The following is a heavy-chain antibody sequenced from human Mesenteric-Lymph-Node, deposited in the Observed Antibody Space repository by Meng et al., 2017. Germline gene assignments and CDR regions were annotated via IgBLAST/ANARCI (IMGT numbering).Heavy chain of an antibody. D-gene: IGHD5-18*01. CDR3: AKDIRYSYGFLVEDLGY. Sequence: GESLKISCAASGFTFSSYSMNWVRQAPGKGLEWVSAISGSGGSTYYADSVKGRFTISRDNSKNTLYLQMNSLRAEDTAVYYCAKDIRYSYGFLVEDLGYWGQGTLVTVSS. J-gene: IGHJ4*02. V-gene: IGHV3-23*01. CDR2: ISGSGGST. CDR1: GFTFSSYS.